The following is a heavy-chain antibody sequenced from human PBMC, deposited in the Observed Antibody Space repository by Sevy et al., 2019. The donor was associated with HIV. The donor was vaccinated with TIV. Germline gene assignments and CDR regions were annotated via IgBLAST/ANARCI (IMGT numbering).Heavy chain of an antibody. CDR2: INDDGSST. CDR1: GFTFRSYW. D-gene: IGHD6-13*01. J-gene: IGHJ4*02. V-gene: IGHV3-74*01. CDR3: AREDSSSWSFDY. Sequence: GGSLRLSCAASGFTFRSYWMHWVRQAPGKGLVWVSRINDDGSSTRYADSVKGRFSISRDNAKNTLYLQMNSLRDEDTAVYFCAREDSSSWSFDYWGRGTLLTVSS.